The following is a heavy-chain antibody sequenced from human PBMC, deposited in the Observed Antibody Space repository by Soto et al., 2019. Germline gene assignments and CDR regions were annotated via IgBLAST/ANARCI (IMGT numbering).Heavy chain of an antibody. CDR3: ARDRYYSSGSLDYYYYMDV. J-gene: IGHJ6*03. Sequence: PSETLSLTCTVSGGSISSGGYYWSWIRQHPGKGLEWIGYIYYSGSTYYNPSLKSRVTISVDTSKNQFSLKLSSVTAADTAVYYCARDRYYSSGSLDYYYYMDVWGKGTTVTVSS. CDR1: GGSISSGGYY. CDR2: IYYSGST. V-gene: IGHV4-31*03. D-gene: IGHD6-19*01.